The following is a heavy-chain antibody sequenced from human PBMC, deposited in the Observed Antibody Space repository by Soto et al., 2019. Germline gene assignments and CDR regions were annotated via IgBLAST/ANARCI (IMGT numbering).Heavy chain of an antibody. J-gene: IGHJ6*02. CDR2: IHTSGSS. CDR3: ARESRDSGDGLDV. CDR1: GGSIRTIY. D-gene: IGHD2-15*01. Sequence: QVQLQESGPGLVKPSETLSLRCSVSGGSIRTIYWTWVRQPAGKGLEWIGRIHTSGSSSYNHSLERRVSMSIDTPTNQFSLKLKSVTVADTAVYFCARESRDSGDGLDVWGQGTAVTVSS. V-gene: IGHV4-4*07.